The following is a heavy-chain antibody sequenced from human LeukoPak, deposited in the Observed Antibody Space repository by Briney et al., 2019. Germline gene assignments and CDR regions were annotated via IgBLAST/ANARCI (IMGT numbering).Heavy chain of an antibody. CDR1: GGSISSGDYY. D-gene: IGHD3-10*01. J-gene: IGHJ4*02. Sequence: SETLSLTCTVSGGSISSGDYYWSWIRQPPGKGLEWIGNIYYSGSADYNPSLKSRVTISVDTSKNQFSLKLSSVTAADTAVYYCARGRLYYYGSGSYHFDYWGQGTLVTVSS. V-gene: IGHV4-30-4*01. CDR2: IYYSGSA. CDR3: ARGRLYYYGSGSYHFDY.